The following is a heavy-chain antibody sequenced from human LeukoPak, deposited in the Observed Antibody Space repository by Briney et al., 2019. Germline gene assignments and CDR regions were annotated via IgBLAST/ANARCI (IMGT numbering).Heavy chain of an antibody. CDR3: ARGDMGTIYGSGSLGY. CDR2: ISSSSSTI. J-gene: IGHJ4*02. V-gene: IGHV3-48*04. D-gene: IGHD3-10*01. Sequence: GGSLRLSCAASGLTFSSYSMNWVRQAPGKGLEWVSYISSSSSTIYYADSVKGRFTISRDNAKNSLYLQMNSLRAEDTAVYYCARGDMGTIYGSGSLGYWGQGTLVTVSS. CDR1: GLTFSSYS.